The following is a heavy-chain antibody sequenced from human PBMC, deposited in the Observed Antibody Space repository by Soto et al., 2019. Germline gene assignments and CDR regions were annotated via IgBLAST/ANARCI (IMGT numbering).Heavy chain of an antibody. CDR3: ARDRTTVTRTNWFDP. CDR2: IYYSGST. V-gene: IGHV4-31*03. D-gene: IGHD4-4*01. CDR1: GGSISSGGYY. Sequence: QVQLQESGPGLVKPSQTLSLTCTVSGGSISSGGYYWSWIRQHPGKGLEWIGYIYYSGSTYYNPSLKSRVTISVDTPKNQFSLKLSSVTAADTAVYYCARDRTTVTRTNWFDPWGQGTLVTVSS. J-gene: IGHJ5*02.